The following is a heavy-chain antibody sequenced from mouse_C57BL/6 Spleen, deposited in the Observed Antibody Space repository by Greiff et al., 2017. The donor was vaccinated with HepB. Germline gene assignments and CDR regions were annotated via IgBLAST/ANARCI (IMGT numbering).Heavy chain of an antibody. CDR2: INPNNGGT. CDR3: ARTTVVAYYFDY. J-gene: IGHJ2*01. V-gene: IGHV1-22*01. Sequence: EVQLQQSGPELVKPGASVKMSCKASGYTFTDYNMHWVKQSHGKSLEWIGYINPNNGGTSYNQKFKGKATLTVNKSSSTAYMERRSLTSEDSAVYYCARTTVVAYYFDYWGQGTTLTVSS. D-gene: IGHD1-1*01. CDR1: GYTFTDYN.